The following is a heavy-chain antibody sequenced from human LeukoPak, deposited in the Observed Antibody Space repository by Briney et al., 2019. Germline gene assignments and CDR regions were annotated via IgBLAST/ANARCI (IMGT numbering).Heavy chain of an antibody. D-gene: IGHD5-18*01. CDR2: INPNSGAASGT. CDR3: AEEEAMDYYLDV. CDR1: GYRFIGYY. Sequence: ASVKVSCKASGYRFIGYYISWLRQAPGQGLEWMGWINPNSGAASGTKYAPKFQGRVTMTRDTSISTAYLGLRGLRSDDTAVYYCAEEEAMDYYLDVWGKGTTVTVSS. V-gene: IGHV1-2*02. J-gene: IGHJ6*03.